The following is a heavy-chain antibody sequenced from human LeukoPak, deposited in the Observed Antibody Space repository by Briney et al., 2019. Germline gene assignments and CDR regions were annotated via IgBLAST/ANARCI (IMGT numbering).Heavy chain of an antibody. CDR1: GFTFSSYG. CDR2: ISYDGSNK. J-gene: IGHJ4*02. Sequence: GGSLRLSCAASGFTFSSYGMHWVRQAPGKGLEWVAVISYDGSNKYYADSVKGRFTISRDNSKNTLYLQMNSLRAEDTAVYYCAKEKGDSYGYGDYWGQGTLVSVSS. CDR3: AKEKGDSYGYGDY. V-gene: IGHV3-30*18. D-gene: IGHD5-18*01.